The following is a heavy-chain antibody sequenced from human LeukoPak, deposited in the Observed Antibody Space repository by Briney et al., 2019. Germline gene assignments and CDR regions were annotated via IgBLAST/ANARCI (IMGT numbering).Heavy chain of an antibody. CDR3: TRATYYYDSSGYSFQYFFDY. D-gene: IGHD3-22*01. CDR2: IRSKAYGGTT. J-gene: IGHJ4*02. CDR1: GFTFGDYA. Sequence: GGSLRLSCTASGFTFGDYAMSWVRQAPGKGLEWVGFIRSKAYGGTTEYAAPVKGRFTLSRDDSIRIAYLQMNSLKTEDTAVYYCTRATYYYDSSGYSFQYFFDYWGQGALVTVSS. V-gene: IGHV3-49*04.